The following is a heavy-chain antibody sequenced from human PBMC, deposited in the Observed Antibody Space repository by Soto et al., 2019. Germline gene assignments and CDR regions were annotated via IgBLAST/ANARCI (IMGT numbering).Heavy chain of an antibody. CDR2: IKQDGSEK. CDR1: GFTFSSYW. D-gene: IGHD1-7*01. CDR3: ARDLIKVNYYYYYYGMDV. V-gene: IGHV3-7*03. J-gene: IGHJ6*02. Sequence: GSLRLSCAASGFTFSSYWMSWVRQAPGKGLEWVANIKQDGSEKYYVDSVKGRFTISRDNAKNSLYLQMNSLRAEDTAVYYCARDLIKVNYYYYYYGMDVWGQGTTVTVSS.